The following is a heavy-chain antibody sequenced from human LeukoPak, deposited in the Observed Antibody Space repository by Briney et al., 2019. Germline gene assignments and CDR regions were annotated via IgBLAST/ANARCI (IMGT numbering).Heavy chain of an antibody. V-gene: IGHV3-53*01. J-gene: IGHJ4*02. CDR2: IYSGGST. CDR1: GFTLSSYA. CDR3: ARGEYYYDSSGYYSGPVLDY. Sequence: PGGSLRLSCAASGFTLSSYALSWVRQAPGKGLEWVSVIYSGGSTYYADSVKGRFTISRANSKNTLYLQMNSLRAEDTAVYYCARGEYYYDSSGYYSGPVLDYWGQGTLVTVSS. D-gene: IGHD3-22*01.